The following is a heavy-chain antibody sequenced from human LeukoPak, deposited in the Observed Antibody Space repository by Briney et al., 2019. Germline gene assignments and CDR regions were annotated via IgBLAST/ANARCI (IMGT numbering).Heavy chain of an antibody. V-gene: IGHV4-39*02. CDR1: GGSVSSSSYY. Sequence: SETLSLTCTVSGGSVSSSSYYWGWIRQPPGKGLEWIGSIYYSGSAYYNPSLKSRVTISVDTSKNQFSLNLSSVTAADTAVYYCAREHYDNRGLRTGMDVWGQGTTVTVSS. D-gene: IGHD3-22*01. J-gene: IGHJ6*02. CDR2: IYYSGSA. CDR3: AREHYDNRGLRTGMDV.